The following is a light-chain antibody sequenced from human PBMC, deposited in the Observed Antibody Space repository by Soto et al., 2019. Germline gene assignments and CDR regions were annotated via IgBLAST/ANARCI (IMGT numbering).Light chain of an antibody. V-gene: IGKV4-1*01. CDR3: QQYYNTPWT. J-gene: IGKJ1*01. Sequence: DIVMTQSPDSLAVSLGERATINCKSSQSVLYSSNNKNYLAWYQQKPGQPPNLLIYWASTRESVVPDRFSGSGSGTNFTLTISSLQAEDVAVYYCQQYYNTPWTFGQGTKVEFK. CDR2: WAS. CDR1: QSVLYSSNNKNY.